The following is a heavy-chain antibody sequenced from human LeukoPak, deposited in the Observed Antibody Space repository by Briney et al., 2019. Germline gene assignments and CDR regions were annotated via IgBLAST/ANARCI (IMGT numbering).Heavy chain of an antibody. CDR1: GFALNRYS. J-gene: IGHJ5*01. CDR3: ARVAVSGPTGWFDS. Sequence: PGGSLTLPWAGSGFALNRYSLSWVRQAPGKGLEWVSSISSTSAYIYYADSVRGRFTISRDNVDNVVYWQMNSLGAEDTAVYYCARVAVSGPTGWFDSWGQGTLVIVSS. V-gene: IGHV3-21*01. CDR2: ISSTSAYI. D-gene: IGHD2-8*02.